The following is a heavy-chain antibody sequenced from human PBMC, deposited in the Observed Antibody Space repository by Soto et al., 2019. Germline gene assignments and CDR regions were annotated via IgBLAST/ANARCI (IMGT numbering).Heavy chain of an antibody. CDR3: ARELRYFDWYAIDY. D-gene: IGHD3-9*01. CDR1: GGSISSGGYS. Sequence: SETLSLTCAVSGGSISSGGYSWSWIRQPPGKGLEWIGYIYHSGSTYYNPSLKSRVTISVDRSKNQFSLKLSSVTAADTAVYYCARELRYFDWYAIDYWGQGTLVTVSS. CDR2: IYHSGST. V-gene: IGHV4-30-2*01. J-gene: IGHJ4*02.